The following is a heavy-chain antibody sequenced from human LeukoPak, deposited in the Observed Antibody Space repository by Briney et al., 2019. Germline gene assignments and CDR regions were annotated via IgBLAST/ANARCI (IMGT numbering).Heavy chain of an antibody. CDR2: INSDGSST. CDR3: ASLSTGVLFDY. Sequence: GGSLRLSCAASGFTFSSYAMSWVRQAPGKGLVWVSRINSDGSSTSYADSVKGRFTISRDNAKNTLYLQMNSLRAEDTAVYYCASLSTGVLFDYWGQGILVTVS. J-gene: IGHJ4*02. V-gene: IGHV3-74*01. CDR1: GFTFSSYA. D-gene: IGHD7-27*01.